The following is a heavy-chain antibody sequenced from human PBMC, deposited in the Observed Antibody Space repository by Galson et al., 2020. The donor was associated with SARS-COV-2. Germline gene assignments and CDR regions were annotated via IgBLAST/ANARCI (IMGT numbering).Heavy chain of an antibody. CDR2: ISYGGSI. CDR1: GGSMTGFY. V-gene: IGHV4-59*01. J-gene: IGHJ4*02. CDR3: ARHRRRLIHDEYFDS. D-gene: IGHD5-18*01. Sequence: ASETLSLNCTVSGGSMTGFYWSWIRQSPGRGLEWVGYISYGGSIKYNPSLESRLTLSVDTSKNQLSLELTSVTAADTAVYFCARHRRRLIHDEYFDSWGQGTPVTVSS.